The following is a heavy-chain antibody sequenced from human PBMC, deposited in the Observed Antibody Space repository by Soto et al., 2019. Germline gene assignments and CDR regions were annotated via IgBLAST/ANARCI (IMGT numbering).Heavy chain of an antibody. CDR1: GAALNSGNYY. D-gene: IGHD2-21*01. CDR3: ARLRIATNNYKWFDP. J-gene: IGHJ5*02. Sequence: SETQSLTWSVSGAALNSGNYYWSWIRQVPGKGLEWIGHIYVTGAVDYNPSLRDRITISQDTSERQFSLNLRLVTAADTAVYYCARLRIATNNYKWFDPWGQGTLVTVSS. CDR2: IYVTGAV. V-gene: IGHV4-31*02.